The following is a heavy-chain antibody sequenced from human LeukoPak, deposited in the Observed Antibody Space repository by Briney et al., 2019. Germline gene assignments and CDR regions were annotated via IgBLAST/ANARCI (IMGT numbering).Heavy chain of an antibody. CDR2: TRNKANSYTT. CDR1: GFTFSDHY. V-gene: IGHV3-72*01. CDR3: ASHYYDSSGYSSSR. D-gene: IGHD3-22*01. Sequence: GGSLRLSCAASGFTFSDHYMDWVRQAPGKGLEWVGRTRNKANSYTTEYAASVKGRFTISRDDSKNSLYLQMNSLKTEDTAVCYCASHYYDSSGYSSSRWGQGTLVTVSS. J-gene: IGHJ4*02.